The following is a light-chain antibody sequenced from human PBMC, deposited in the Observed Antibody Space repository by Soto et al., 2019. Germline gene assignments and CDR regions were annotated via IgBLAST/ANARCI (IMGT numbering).Light chain of an antibody. Sequence: DIVMTQSPDPLAVSLGERATIYCKSSQTLLFTSNNKIYLAWYQQKPGQPPKLLISWASIRESGVPDRFSGSGSGTDFTLTISSLQAEDVAVYYCQQYYGPPRTFGQGTKVEIK. V-gene: IGKV4-1*01. J-gene: IGKJ1*01. CDR3: QQYYGPPRT. CDR2: WAS. CDR1: QTLLFTSNNKIY.